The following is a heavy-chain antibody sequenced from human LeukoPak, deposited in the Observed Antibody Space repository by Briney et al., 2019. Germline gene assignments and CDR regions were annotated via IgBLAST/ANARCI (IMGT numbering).Heavy chain of an antibody. D-gene: IGHD3-9*01. J-gene: IGHJ4*02. CDR3: ARDARYFDWLDY. Sequence: SETLSLTCTVSGGSISSYYWSWIRQPAGKGLEWIGRIYTSGSTNYNPSLKSRVTMSVDTSKNQFSLKVSSVTAADTAVYYCARDARYFDWLDYWGQGTLVTVSS. V-gene: IGHV4-4*07. CDR1: GGSISSYY. CDR2: IYTSGST.